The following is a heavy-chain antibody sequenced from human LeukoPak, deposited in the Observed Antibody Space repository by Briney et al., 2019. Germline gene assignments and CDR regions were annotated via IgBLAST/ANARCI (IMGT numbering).Heavy chain of an antibody. V-gene: IGHV1-46*01. CDR1: GNTFTSYY. J-gene: IGHJ4*02. CDR2: VNPSGGST. D-gene: IGHD4-11*01. CDR3: ARGWTTELSAMGY. Sequence: ALVKVSCKASGNTFTSYYMHWVRQAPGQGLEWMGLVNPSGGSTRYAQKFQGRVTMTRDTSTSIVYMELTSLRSEDTAVYYCARGWTTELSAMGYWGQGTLVTVSS.